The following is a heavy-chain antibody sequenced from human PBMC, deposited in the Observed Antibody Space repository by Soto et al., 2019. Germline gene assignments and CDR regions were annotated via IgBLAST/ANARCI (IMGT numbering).Heavy chain of an antibody. CDR2: INAGNGNT. Sequence: QVQLVQSGAEVKKPGASVKVSCKASGYSFTSYDMHWVREAPGQRLEWMGWINAGNGNTKYSQKFQGRVTITRDTSASTAYMELSSLRSEDTAVYYCARDLGGWPDYRGQGTLVTVSS. CDR3: ARDLGGWPDY. D-gene: IGHD2-15*01. V-gene: IGHV1-3*01. J-gene: IGHJ4*02. CDR1: GYSFTSYD.